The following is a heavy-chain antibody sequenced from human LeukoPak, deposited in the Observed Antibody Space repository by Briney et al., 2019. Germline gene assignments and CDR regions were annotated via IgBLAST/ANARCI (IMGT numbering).Heavy chain of an antibody. CDR2: IYYSGST. Sequence: SETLSLTCTVSGGSISSYYWSWIRQPPGKGLEWIGYIYYSGSTNYNPSLKSRVTISVDTSKNQFSLKLSSVTAADTAVYYCAREDFRWFDPWGQGTLVTVSS. CDR1: GGSISSYY. CDR3: AREDFRWFDP. J-gene: IGHJ5*02. V-gene: IGHV4-59*01. D-gene: IGHD3-3*01.